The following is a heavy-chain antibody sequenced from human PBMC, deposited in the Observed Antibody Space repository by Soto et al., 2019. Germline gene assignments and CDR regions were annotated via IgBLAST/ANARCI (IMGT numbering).Heavy chain of an antibody. CDR3: ARDPSCSGGSCYFYYYYGMDV. J-gene: IGHJ6*02. V-gene: IGHV3-21*01. CDR2: ISSSSSYI. CDR1: GFTFSSYS. D-gene: IGHD2-15*01. Sequence: LRLSCAASGFTFSSYSMSWVRQAPGKGLEWVSSISSSSSYIYYADSVKGRFTISRDNAKNSLYLQMNSLRAEDTAVYYCARDPSCSGGSCYFYYYYGMDVWGQGTTVTVSS.